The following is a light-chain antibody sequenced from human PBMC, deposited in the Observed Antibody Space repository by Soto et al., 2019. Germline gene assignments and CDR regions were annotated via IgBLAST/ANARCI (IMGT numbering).Light chain of an antibody. CDR2: AAS. CDR1: QTIYTN. J-gene: IGKJ2*01. Sequence: TQSPATLSVSPGEGATLSCRASQTIYTNVAWYQQKHGQGPRLLVYAASTRATGIPARFSGSGSGTEFTLTISSLQSEDSAVYYCQQYAHWPPYTFGQGTKLEIK. CDR3: QQYAHWPPYT. V-gene: IGKV3-15*01.